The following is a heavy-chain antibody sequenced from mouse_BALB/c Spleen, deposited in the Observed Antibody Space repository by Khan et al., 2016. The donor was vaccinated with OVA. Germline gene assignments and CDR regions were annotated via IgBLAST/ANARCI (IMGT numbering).Heavy chain of an antibody. D-gene: IGHD1-1*01. Sequence: EVQLQESGPELVKPGASVKISCKASGYSFTGYFMNWVMQSHGKSLEWIGRINPHIGETFYNQKFKGKATLTVDESSNIAHMELRSLASEDSAVYYCTRIYRSDFDYWGQGTTLTGSA. CDR3: TRIYRSDFDY. J-gene: IGHJ2*01. CDR1: GYSFTGYF. V-gene: IGHV1-20*02. CDR2: INPHIGET.